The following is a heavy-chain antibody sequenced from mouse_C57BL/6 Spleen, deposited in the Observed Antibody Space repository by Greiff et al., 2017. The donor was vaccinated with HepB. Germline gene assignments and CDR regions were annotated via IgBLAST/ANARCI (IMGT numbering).Heavy chain of an antibody. CDR1: GFTFSDYG. D-gene: IGHD1-1*01. V-gene: IGHV5-17*01. J-gene: IGHJ4*01. CDR3: ARTMVLLRVKYYAMDY. CDR2: ISSGSSTI. Sequence: EVHLVESGGGLVKPGGSLKLSCAASGFTFSDYGMHWVRQAPEKGLEWVAYISSGSSTIYYADTVKGRFTISRDNAKNTLFLQMTSLRSEDTAMYYCARTMVLLRVKYYAMDYWGQGTSVTVSS.